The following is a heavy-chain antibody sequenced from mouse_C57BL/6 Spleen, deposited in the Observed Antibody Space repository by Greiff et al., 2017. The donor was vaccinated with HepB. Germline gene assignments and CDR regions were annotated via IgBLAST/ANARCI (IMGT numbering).Heavy chain of an antibody. CDR1: GFTFSDYY. CDR2: INYDGSST. J-gene: IGHJ4*01. V-gene: IGHV5-16*01. CDR3: ARGLITTVVAGAMDY. Sequence: EVMLVESEGGLVQPGSSMKLSCTASGFTFSDYYMAWVRQVPEKGLEWVANINYDGSSTYYLDPLKSRFIISRDNAKNILYLQMSSLKSEDTATYYCARGLITTVVAGAMDYWGQGTSVTVSS. D-gene: IGHD1-1*01.